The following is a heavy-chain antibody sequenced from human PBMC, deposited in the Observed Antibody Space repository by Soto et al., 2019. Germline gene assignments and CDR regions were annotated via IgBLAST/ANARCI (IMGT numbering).Heavy chain of an antibody. Sequence: QVQLVQSGAEVKKPGASVKISCKASGYIFTNYAIHWVRQAPGQRLEWMGWINGGNGNTKYSQKYQARLTITRDTSASTGYMHLSSLRSEDTAVYYCARSGYSSGWYHWYFDFWGRGTLVTVSS. CDR1: GYIFTNYA. V-gene: IGHV1-3*01. CDR2: INGGNGNT. CDR3: ARSGYSSGWYHWYFDF. J-gene: IGHJ2*01. D-gene: IGHD6-19*01.